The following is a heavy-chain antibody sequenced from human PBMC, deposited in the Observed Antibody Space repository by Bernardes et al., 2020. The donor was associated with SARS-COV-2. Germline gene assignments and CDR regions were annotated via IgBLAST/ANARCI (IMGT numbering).Heavy chain of an antibody. J-gene: IGHJ4*02. V-gene: IGHV4-59*11. CDR2: IYNSGTT. D-gene: IGHD4-17*01. CDR1: GGSIRSPY. Sequence: SETLFLTCTVSGGSIRSPYWSWIRQPPGQGLEWIGNIYNSGTTDYNPSLKSRVTISVDTSKKQFSLNLTSVTAADTAVYYCARDIRTGDYYFDFWGQGTLVTVSS. CDR3: ARDIRTGDYYFDF.